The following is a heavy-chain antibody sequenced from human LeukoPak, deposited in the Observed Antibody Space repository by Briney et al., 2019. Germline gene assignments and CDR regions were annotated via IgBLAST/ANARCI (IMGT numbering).Heavy chain of an antibody. V-gene: IGHV3-21*01. D-gene: IGHD3-9*01. CDR2: ISSSSSYI. CDR1: GFTFSSYS. Sequence: PGGFLRLSCAASGFTFSSYSMNWVRQAPGKGLEWVSSISSSSSYIYYADSVKGRFTISRDNAKNSLYLQMNSLRAEDTAVYYCARDGSILTGYLHSDYWGQGTLVTVSS. CDR3: ARDGSILTGYLHSDY. J-gene: IGHJ4*02.